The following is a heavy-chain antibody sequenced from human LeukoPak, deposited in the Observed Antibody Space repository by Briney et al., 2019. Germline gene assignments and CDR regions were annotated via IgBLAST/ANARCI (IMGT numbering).Heavy chain of an antibody. J-gene: IGHJ4*02. D-gene: IGHD3-22*01. CDR1: GFTFSSYG. V-gene: IGHV3-7*04. CDR2: IKQDGSDK. Sequence: GGSLRLSCAASGFTFSSYGMSWVRQSPGKGLECVSNIKQDGSDKYYVDSVNGRFTISRDNAKNSLYLQMNSLRAEDTDVYYCARDPYDSSWGLCYFDYWGQGNLVTVSS. CDR3: ARDPYDSSWGLCYFDY.